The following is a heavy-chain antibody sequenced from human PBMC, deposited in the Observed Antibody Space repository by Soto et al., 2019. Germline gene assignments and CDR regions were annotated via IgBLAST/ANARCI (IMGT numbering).Heavy chain of an antibody. D-gene: IGHD3-16*01. CDR3: AKGGFWVHYGMDV. CDR2: IDRSGEIA. Sequence: EVQLSESGGGLVQFGGSLRLSCAASGSSFSAYAINWVRQAPGKGLEWVSAIDRSGEIAYYADSVKGRFTISRDNAKNTLYLKMNSLRAEDTAVYYCAKGGFWVHYGMDVWGPGTTVTVSS. J-gene: IGHJ6*02. CDR1: GSSFSAYA. V-gene: IGHV3-23*01.